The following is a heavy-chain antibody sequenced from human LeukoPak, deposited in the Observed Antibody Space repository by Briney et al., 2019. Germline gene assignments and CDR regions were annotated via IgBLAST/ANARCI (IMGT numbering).Heavy chain of an antibody. D-gene: IGHD4-17*01. CDR1: SGSISSYY. CDR2: IYYSGST. Sequence: SETLTLTCTVSSGSISSYYWSWIRQPPGKALECFRYIYYSGSTNYNPSLNSRVTISVDTSKNQFSLKLSSVTAADTAVYYCARDATDYGDYEFDYWGQGTLVTVSS. J-gene: IGHJ4*02. V-gene: IGHV4-59*01. CDR3: ARDATDYGDYEFDY.